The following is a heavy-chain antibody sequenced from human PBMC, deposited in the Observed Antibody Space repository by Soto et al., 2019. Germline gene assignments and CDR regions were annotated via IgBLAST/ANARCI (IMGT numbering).Heavy chain of an antibody. Sequence: LKISCKGSGYSFTIYWIGWVRQMPWKGLEWMGIIYPGDSDTRYSPSFQGQVTISADKSISTAYLQWSSLKASDTAMYYCAKYIGYDYLGMDAWGQGTTVTVSS. V-gene: IGHV5-51*01. CDR1: GYSFTIYW. J-gene: IGHJ6*02. CDR2: IYPGDSDT. CDR3: AKYIGYDYLGMDA. D-gene: IGHD5-12*01.